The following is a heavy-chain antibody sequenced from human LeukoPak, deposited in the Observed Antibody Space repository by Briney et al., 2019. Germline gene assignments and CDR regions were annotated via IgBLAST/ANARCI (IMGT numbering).Heavy chain of an antibody. CDR1: GGSISSGGYS. J-gene: IGHJ4*02. D-gene: IGHD6-6*01. Sequence: SQTLSLTCAVSGGSISSGGYSWSWIRQPPGKGLEWIGYIYHSGSTYYNPSLKSRVTISVDRSKNQFSLKLSSVTAADTAVYYCARGDYSSSFDYWGQGTLVTVSS. CDR3: ARGDYSSSFDY. CDR2: IYHSGST. V-gene: IGHV4-30-2*01.